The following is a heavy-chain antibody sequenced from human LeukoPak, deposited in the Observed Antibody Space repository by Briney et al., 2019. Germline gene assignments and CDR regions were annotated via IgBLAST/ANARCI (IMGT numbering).Heavy chain of an antibody. CDR2: IWYDGSNK. D-gene: IGHD2-2*01. J-gene: IGHJ2*01. CDR1: GFTFSSYG. V-gene: IGHV3-33*01. Sequence: GGSLRLSCAASGFTFSSYGMHWVRQAPGKGLEWVAVIWYDGSNKYYADSVKGRFTISRDNSKNTLYLQMNSLRAEDTAVYYCARVPGYCSSTICYDWYFDLWGRGTLVTVSS. CDR3: ARVPGYCSSTICYDWYFDL.